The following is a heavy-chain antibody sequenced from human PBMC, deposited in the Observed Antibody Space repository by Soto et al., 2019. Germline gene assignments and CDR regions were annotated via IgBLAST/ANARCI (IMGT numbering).Heavy chain of an antibody. J-gene: IGHJ4*02. CDR2: ISGSGGST. Sequence: GGSLRLSCAASGFTFSSYAMSWVRQAPGKGLEWVSAISGSGGSTYYADSVKGRFTISRDNSKNTLYLQMNSLRAEDTAVYYCAKDLGRGNSGSYRYSKLECYFDYWGQGTLVTVSS. CDR3: AKDLGRGNSGSYRYSKLECYFDY. CDR1: GFTFSSYA. V-gene: IGHV3-23*01. D-gene: IGHD1-26*01.